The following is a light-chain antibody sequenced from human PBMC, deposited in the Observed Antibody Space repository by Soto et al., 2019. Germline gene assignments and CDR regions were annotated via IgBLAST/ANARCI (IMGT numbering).Light chain of an antibody. CDR3: QQYGSSPWT. CDR2: AAS. Sequence: DIQMTQSPSSLSSSVGDRVTITFPASQSISSYLNWYQQKPGKAPKLLIYAASSLQSGVPARFSGSGSGTDFTLTISRLEPEDFAVYYCQQYGSSPWTFGQGTKVDIK. J-gene: IGKJ1*01. CDR1: QSISSY. V-gene: IGKV1-39*01.